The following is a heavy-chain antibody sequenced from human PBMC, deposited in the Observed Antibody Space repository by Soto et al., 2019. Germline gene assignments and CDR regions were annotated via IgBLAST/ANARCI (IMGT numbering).Heavy chain of an antibody. CDR3: ARGGGSNSSSWRFDY. CDR1: GGSFSGYY. V-gene: IGHV4-34*01. J-gene: IGHJ4*02. Sequence: QVQLQQWGAGLLKPSETLSLTCAVYGGSFSGYYWSWIRQPPGKGLEWIGEINHSGSTNYNPSLKSRVTISVDTSKNQFSLKLSSVTAADTAVYYCARGGGSNSSSWRFDYWGQGTLVTVSS. CDR2: INHSGST. D-gene: IGHD6-13*01.